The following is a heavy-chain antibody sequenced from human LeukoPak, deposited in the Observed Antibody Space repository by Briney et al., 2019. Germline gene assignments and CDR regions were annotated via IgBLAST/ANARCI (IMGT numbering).Heavy chain of an antibody. V-gene: IGHV3-21*01. CDR2: ISRRSSNI. CDR3: ARDKMNYCSGGSCYSPY. J-gene: IGHJ4*02. D-gene: IGHD2-15*01. CDR1: GFTFSSYS. Sequence: GGSLRLSCAASGFTFSSYSMNWVRQAPGKGLEWVSSISRRSSNIYYADSVKGRFTISRDNAKNSLYLQMNSLRAADTAVYYCARDKMNYCSGGSCYSPYWGQGTLVTVSS.